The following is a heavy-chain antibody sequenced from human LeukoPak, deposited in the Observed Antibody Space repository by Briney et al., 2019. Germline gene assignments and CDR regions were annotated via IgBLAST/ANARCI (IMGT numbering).Heavy chain of an antibody. CDR3: ARGRRTAVVTDFDY. Sequence: KTSETLSLTCTVSGGSISSYYWTWIRQPPGKGLEWIGYIHYSGSSRSHPSLTSRVTMSVDKSKSQFSLKLTSVTAADTAVYYCARGRRTAVVTDFDYWGQGILVTVSS. J-gene: IGHJ4*02. D-gene: IGHD2-21*02. CDR2: IHYSGSS. CDR1: GGSISSYY. V-gene: IGHV4-59*01.